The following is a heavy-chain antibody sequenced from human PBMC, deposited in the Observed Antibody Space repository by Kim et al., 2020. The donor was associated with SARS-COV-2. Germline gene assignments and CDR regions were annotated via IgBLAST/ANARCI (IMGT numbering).Heavy chain of an antibody. J-gene: IGHJ3*02. CDR3: ARFRVWFTEDAFDI. CDR1: GGSISSSSYY. Sequence: SETLSLTCTVSGGSISSSSYYWGWIRQPPGKGLEWIGSIYYSGSTYYNPSLKSRVTISVDTSKNQFSLKLSSVTAADTAVYYCARFRVWFTEDAFDIWGQGTMVTVSS. D-gene: IGHD3-10*01. V-gene: IGHV4-39*01. CDR2: IYYSGST.